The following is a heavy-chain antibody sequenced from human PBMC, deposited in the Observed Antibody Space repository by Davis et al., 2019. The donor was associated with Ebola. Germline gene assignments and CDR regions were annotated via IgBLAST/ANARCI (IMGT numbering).Heavy chain of an antibody. Sequence: GESLKISCAASGFTSSSYAMHWVRQAPGKGLEWVSAISGSGGSTYYADSVKGRFTISRDNSKNTLYVQMNSLRAEDTAVYYCARDRGRYYYDSSGYYYFDYWGQGTLVTVSS. J-gene: IGHJ4*02. CDR3: ARDRGRYYYDSSGYYYFDY. D-gene: IGHD3-22*01. V-gene: IGHV3-23*01. CDR2: ISGSGGST. CDR1: GFTSSSYA.